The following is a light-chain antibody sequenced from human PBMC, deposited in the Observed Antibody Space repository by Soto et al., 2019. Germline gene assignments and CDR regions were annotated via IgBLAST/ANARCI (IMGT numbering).Light chain of an antibody. J-gene: IGLJ3*02. V-gene: IGLV1-40*01. Sequence: QAVVTQPPSVSGAPGQRVTISCTGGSSNIGVGFDVHWYQLLPGRAPKLLMYGNTNRPSGVPDRFSGSKSGTSASLVITGLQAEDEADYYCQSYDSSLSVPGVVFGGGTKLTV. CDR2: GNT. CDR3: QSYDSSLSVPGVV. CDR1: SSNIGVGFD.